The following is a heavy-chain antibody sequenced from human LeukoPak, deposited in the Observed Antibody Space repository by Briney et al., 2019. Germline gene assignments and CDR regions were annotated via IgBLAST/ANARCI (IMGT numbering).Heavy chain of an antibody. D-gene: IGHD2-21*02. J-gene: IGHJ3*02. CDR3: ARGRGRAYCGGDCYSVAFDI. CDR2: IYYSGSS. Sequence: SETLSLTCTVSGVSISSYYWSWVRQPPGKGLEWVGYIYYSGSSNYNPSLKSRVTISVDTSKNQFSLKLSSVTAADTAVYYCARGRGRAYCGGDCYSVAFDIWGQGTMVTVSS. CDR1: GVSISSYY. V-gene: IGHV4-59*01.